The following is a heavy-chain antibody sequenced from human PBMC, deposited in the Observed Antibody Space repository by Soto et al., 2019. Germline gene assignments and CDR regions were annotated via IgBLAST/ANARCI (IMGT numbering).Heavy chain of an antibody. D-gene: IGHD3-3*01. V-gene: IGHV3-30-3*01. J-gene: IGHJ4*02. CDR1: GFTFSTYA. CDR2: ISFDGSNK. CDR3: ASYDFWHGYHLDY. Sequence: PGGSLRLSCAASGFTFSTYAMHWVRQAPGKGLEWVALISFDGSNKYYVDSVKGRFTISRDNSKNTLYLQMNSLRADDTAVYYCASYDFWHGYHLDYWGQGTLVTVSS.